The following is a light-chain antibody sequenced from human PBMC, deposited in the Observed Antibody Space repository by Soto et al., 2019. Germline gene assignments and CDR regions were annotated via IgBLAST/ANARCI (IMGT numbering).Light chain of an antibody. Sequence: EIVLPQSPATLSLPPGERATLSCRASQSVSSSYLAWYQQKPGQAPRLLIYGASSRATGIPDRFSGSGSGTDFTLNISRPEPEDFAVYYCQQYGSSPHTFGQGTQLEIK. CDR1: QSVSSSY. J-gene: IGKJ2*01. CDR2: GAS. V-gene: IGKV3-20*01. CDR3: QQYGSSPHT.